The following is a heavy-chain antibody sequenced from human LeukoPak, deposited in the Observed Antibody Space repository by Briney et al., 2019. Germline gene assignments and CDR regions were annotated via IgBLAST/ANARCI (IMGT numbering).Heavy chain of an antibody. CDR2: IYHSGST. V-gene: IGHV4-39*07. Sequence: PSQTLSLTCAVSGGSISSGGYYWGWIRQPPGKGLEWIGSIYHSGSTYYNPSLKSRVTISVDTSKNQFSLKLSSVTAADTAVYYCARVYCSGGSCAHFDYWGQGTLVTVSS. CDR3: ARVYCSGGSCAHFDY. D-gene: IGHD2-15*01. J-gene: IGHJ4*02. CDR1: GGSISSGGYY.